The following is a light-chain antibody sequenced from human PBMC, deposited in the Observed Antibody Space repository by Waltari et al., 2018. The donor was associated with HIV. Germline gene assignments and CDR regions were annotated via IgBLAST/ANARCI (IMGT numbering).Light chain of an antibody. V-gene: IGKV2-28*01. Sequence: DIVMTQSPLSLPVTPGEPASISSRSSHSFLNSNGFNYLDWYQQKRGQSPRLLIYFGSTRRPCVADRFSGSGSGTEFTLKISRVEAADVGVDYCMHALQTPLITFGQGTRLEI. CDR2: FGS. CDR3: MHALQTPLIT. CDR1: HSFLNSNGFNY. J-gene: IGKJ5*01.